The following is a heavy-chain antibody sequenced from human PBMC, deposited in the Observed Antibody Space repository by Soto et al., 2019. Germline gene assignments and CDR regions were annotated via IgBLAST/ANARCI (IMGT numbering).Heavy chain of an antibody. D-gene: IGHD2-21*02. CDR1: GYSFTDHY. V-gene: IGHV1-2*04. CDR2: INPKTGDT. Sequence: GASVKVSSKASGYSFTDHYIHWVRQAPGHGLEWLGWINPKTGDTTFAQKCRGWVTSTRVTFITTVGIEVTRLIPEDTAVYYCTRDSSSVWPSLDLSHSDLGDTSSGVDVSGQGTTVTV. CDR3: TRDSSSVWPSLDLSHSDLGDTSSGVDV. J-gene: IGHJ6*02.